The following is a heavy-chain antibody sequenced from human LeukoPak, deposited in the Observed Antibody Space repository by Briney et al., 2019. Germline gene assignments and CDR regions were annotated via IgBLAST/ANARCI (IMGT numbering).Heavy chain of an antibody. J-gene: IGHJ4*02. CDR1: GFTFSNNW. V-gene: IGHV3-74*01. D-gene: IGHD3-3*01. Sequence: GGSLRLSCAASGFTFSNNWMHWVRQAPGKGLVWVSRINSDGRTTTYADSVKGRFTISRDNAKNTLYLQMNSLRTEDTALYYCAKDTQLYYDFWSGYIDYWGQGTLVTVSS. CDR3: AKDTQLYYDFWSGYIDY. CDR2: INSDGRTT.